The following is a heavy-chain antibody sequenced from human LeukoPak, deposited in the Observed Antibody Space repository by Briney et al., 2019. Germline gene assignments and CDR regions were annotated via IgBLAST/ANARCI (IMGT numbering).Heavy chain of an antibody. J-gene: IGHJ4*02. CDR1: GFTFSSYG. CDR3: AKDRVVTPVYFDY. CDR2: IRYDGSNK. Sequence: GGSLRLSCAASGFTFSSYGMHWDRQAPGKGLEWVAFIRYDGSNKYYADSVKGRFTISRDNSKNTLYPQMNSLRAEDTAVYYCAKDRVVTPVYFDYWGQGTLVTVSS. D-gene: IGHD3-10*01. V-gene: IGHV3-30*02.